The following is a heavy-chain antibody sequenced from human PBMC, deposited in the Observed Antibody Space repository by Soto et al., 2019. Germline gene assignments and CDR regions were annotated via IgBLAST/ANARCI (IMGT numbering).Heavy chain of an antibody. V-gene: IGHV1-18*01. Sequence: QVQVVQSGDEVKETGASVRVSCKTSGYSFTAYGISWVRQAPGQGLEWMGWISCYNGKTKYAQKVLGRVTMTTDTSTSTMYMEARSLRSDATAIYYCATDAPPPELRFLEWHNYDYTRMDVWGHGTTVTVSS. J-gene: IGHJ6*02. CDR2: ISCYNGKT. CDR1: GYSFTAYG. CDR3: ATDAPPPELRFLEWHNYDYTRMDV. D-gene: IGHD3-3*01.